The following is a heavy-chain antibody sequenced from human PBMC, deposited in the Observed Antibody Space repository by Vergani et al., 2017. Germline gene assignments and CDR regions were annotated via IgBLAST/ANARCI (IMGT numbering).Heavy chain of an antibody. Sequence: EVQLLESGGGLVQPGGSLRLSCAASGFTFSSYSMNWVRQAPGKGLEWVSSISSSSSYIYYADSVKGRFTISRDNAKNSLYLQMNSLRAEDTAVYYCARETLGGADSSGYYFDYWGQGTLVTVSS. CDR3: ARETLGGADSSGYYFDY. V-gene: IGHV3-21*01. CDR1: GFTFSSYS. CDR2: ISSSSSYI. J-gene: IGHJ4*02. D-gene: IGHD3-22*01.